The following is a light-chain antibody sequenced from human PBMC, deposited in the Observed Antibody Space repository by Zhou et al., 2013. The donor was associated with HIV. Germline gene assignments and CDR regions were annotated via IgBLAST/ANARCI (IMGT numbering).Light chain of an antibody. Sequence: DIQMTQSPSTLSASVGDRVTITCRASQSISSWLAWYQQKPGKAPKLLIYQASRLYSGVSSRFSGSGSGTEFTLTITSLQPDDVAIYYCQQHDTHITFGQGTRLEIK. CDR3: QQHDTHIT. CDR2: QAS. V-gene: IGKV1-5*03. J-gene: IGKJ5*01. CDR1: QSISSW.